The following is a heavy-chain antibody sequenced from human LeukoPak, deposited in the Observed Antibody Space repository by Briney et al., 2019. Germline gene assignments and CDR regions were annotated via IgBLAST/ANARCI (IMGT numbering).Heavy chain of an antibody. D-gene: IGHD2-2*01. CDR2: MNPNSGNT. CDR1: GYTFTSYD. V-gene: IGHV1-8*01. J-gene: IGHJ4*02. CDR3: ARDSSLVVPTAQSGIDY. Sequence: ASVKVSCKASGYTFTSYDINWVRQATGQGLEWMGWMNPNSGNTGYAQKFQGRVTMTRNTSISTAYMELSSLRSEDTAVYYCARDSSLVVPTAQSGIDYWGQGTLVTVSS.